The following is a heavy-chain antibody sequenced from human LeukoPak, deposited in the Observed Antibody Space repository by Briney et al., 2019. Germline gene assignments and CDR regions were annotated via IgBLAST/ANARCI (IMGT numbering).Heavy chain of an antibody. D-gene: IGHD3-16*01. CDR1: GFTFSSYS. Sequence: GGSLRLSCAASGFTFSSYSMNWVRQAPGKGLEWVSFISTSSNYIYYADSVKGRFTISRDNAKNSLYLQMNSLRAEDTAVYYCATYTHWVAGDVWGQGTTVTVSS. CDR3: ATYTHWVAGDV. V-gene: IGHV3-21*01. CDR2: ISTSSNYI. J-gene: IGHJ6*02.